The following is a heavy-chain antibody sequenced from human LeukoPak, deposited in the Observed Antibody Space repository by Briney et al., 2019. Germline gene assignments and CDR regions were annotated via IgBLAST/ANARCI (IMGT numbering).Heavy chain of an antibody. CDR3: ARSRYYDSSGFSVDASDI. Sequence: SETLSLTCTVSGGPISSHYWSWIRHPQGKGREGMGYIYYGGSTNYNPSLKSRVTISVDTSKNQFSLKLSSVTAADTAVYYCARSRYYDSSGFSVDASDIWGQGTMVTVSS. V-gene: IGHV4-59*11. D-gene: IGHD3-22*01. J-gene: IGHJ3*02. CDR2: IYYGGST. CDR1: GGPISSHY.